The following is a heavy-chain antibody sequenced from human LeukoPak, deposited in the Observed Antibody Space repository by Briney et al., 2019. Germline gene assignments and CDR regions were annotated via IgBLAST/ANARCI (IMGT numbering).Heavy chain of an antibody. Sequence: PGGSLRLSCAASGFTFSSYAMSWVRQAPGKGLEWVSAISGSGGSTYYADSVKGRFTISRDNAKNSLYLQMNSLRAEDTAVYYCARDQDVAVAGTDFDYWGQGTLVTVSS. CDR3: ARDQDVAVAGTDFDY. CDR1: GFTFSSYA. D-gene: IGHD6-19*01. J-gene: IGHJ4*02. CDR2: ISGSGGST. V-gene: IGHV3-23*01.